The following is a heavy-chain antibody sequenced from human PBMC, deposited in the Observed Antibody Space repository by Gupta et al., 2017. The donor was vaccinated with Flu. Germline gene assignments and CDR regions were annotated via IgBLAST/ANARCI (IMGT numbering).Heavy chain of an antibody. CDR2: IGGGGQTT. CDR3: AKDVGATRGHFDS. V-gene: IGHV3-23*01. Sequence: EVQLLESGGGLVQSGGSLRLSCAASGFTFNNYAMSWVRQAPGKGLEWVSAIGGGGQTTFYADSVQGRFTVSRDNSKNALYLQMNTRRAEDTAIYYCAKDVGATRGHFDSWGQGTLVAVSS. D-gene: IGHD1-26*01. J-gene: IGHJ4*02. CDR1: GFTFNNYA.